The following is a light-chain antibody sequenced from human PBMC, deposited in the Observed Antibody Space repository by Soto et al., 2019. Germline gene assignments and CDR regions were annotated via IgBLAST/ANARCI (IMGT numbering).Light chain of an antibody. Sequence: EIVLTQSPGTLSLSPGERATLSCRASQSVSASYLAWNQQKPGQAPRLLIYGASSRATGIPDRYSGSGSGTDFTLTISRLEPEDFAVYYCQQYGSSRFTFGPGTKLDIK. J-gene: IGKJ3*01. CDR1: QSVSASY. CDR2: GAS. CDR3: QQYGSSRFT. V-gene: IGKV3-20*01.